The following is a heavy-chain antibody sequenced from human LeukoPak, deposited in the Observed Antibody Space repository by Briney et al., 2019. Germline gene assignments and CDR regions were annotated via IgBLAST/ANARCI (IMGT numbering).Heavy chain of an antibody. Sequence: GGSLRLSCAVSGITLSNYGMGWVRRAPGKGLEWVAGISGSGGSTYYADSVKGRFTVSRDNPKNTLYLQMNSLRAEDTAFYFCAKRGVVIRVILVGFHKEAYYFDSWGQGALVTVSS. CDR3: AKRGVVIRVILVGFHKEAYYFDS. J-gene: IGHJ4*02. V-gene: IGHV3-23*01. CDR1: GITLSNYG. CDR2: ISGSGGST. D-gene: IGHD3-22*01.